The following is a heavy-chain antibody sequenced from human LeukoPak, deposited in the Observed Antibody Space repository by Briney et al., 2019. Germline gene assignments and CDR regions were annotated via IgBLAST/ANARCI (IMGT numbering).Heavy chain of an antibody. CDR1: GFTVSSNY. CDR2: IYSGGST. CDR3: ARNIAAAVTSYYGMDV. Sequence: TGGSLRLSCAASGFTVSSNYMSWVRQAPGKGLEWVSVIYSGGSTYYADSVKGRFTISRHNSKNTLYLQMNSLRAEDTAVYYCARNIAAAVTSYYGMDVWAKGPRSPSP. J-gene: IGHJ6*02. D-gene: IGHD6-13*01. V-gene: IGHV3-53*04.